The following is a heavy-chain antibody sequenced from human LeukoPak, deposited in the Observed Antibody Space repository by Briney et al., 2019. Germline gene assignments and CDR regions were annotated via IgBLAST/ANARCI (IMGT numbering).Heavy chain of an antibody. V-gene: IGHV4-34*01. Sequence: SETLSLTCAVYGGSFSGYYWSWIRQPPGKGLEWIGEINHSGSTNYNPSLKSRVTISVDASKNQFSLKLSSVTAADTAVYYCARGRYSSSWLRLYYFDYWGQGTLVTVPS. D-gene: IGHD6-13*01. CDR3: ARGRYSSSWLRLYYFDY. CDR2: INHSGST. J-gene: IGHJ4*02. CDR1: GGSFSGYY.